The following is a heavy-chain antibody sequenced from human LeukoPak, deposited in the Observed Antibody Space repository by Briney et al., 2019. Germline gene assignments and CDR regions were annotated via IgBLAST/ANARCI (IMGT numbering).Heavy chain of an antibody. D-gene: IGHD5-12*01. Sequence: PSETLSLTCAVSGGSISSSNWWSWVRQPPGKGLEWIGEIYHSGSTNYNPSLRSRVTISVDKSKNQFSLKLSSVTAADTAVYYCARDSGYDSAFDIWGQGTMVTVSS. J-gene: IGHJ3*02. V-gene: IGHV4-4*02. CDR2: IYHSGST. CDR1: GGSISSSNW. CDR3: ARDSGYDSAFDI.